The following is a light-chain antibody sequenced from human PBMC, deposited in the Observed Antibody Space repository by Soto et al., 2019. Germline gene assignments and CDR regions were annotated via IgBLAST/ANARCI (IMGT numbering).Light chain of an antibody. V-gene: IGLV2-8*01. CDR3: SSYVGSDAFV. CDR2: EVT. J-gene: IGLJ1*01. Sequence: QSVLTQPPSASGSPEQSVRISCTGTRRDVGGYNYVAWYQQHPGKAPKLMIYEVTKRPSGVPDRFSGSKSGNTAFLTVSGLQPGDEADYYCSSYVGSDAFVFGTGTKVTVL. CDR1: RRDVGGYNY.